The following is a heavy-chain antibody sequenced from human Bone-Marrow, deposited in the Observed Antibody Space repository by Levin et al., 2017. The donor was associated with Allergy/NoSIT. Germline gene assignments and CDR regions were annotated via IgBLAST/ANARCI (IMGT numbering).Heavy chain of an antibody. V-gene: IGHV3-23*01. CDR1: GFTFRSHG. D-gene: IGHD3-10*01. CDR2: ISGSGDYT. Sequence: GESLKISCAASGFTFRSHGMSWVRQAPGKGLKWVSTISGSGDYTYYADSVKGRFTISRDSSKNTLYLQMNSLRAEDTAVYYCAKMYYGSGTYGWFDPWGQGTLVTVSS. CDR3: AKMYYGSGTYGWFDP. J-gene: IGHJ5*02.